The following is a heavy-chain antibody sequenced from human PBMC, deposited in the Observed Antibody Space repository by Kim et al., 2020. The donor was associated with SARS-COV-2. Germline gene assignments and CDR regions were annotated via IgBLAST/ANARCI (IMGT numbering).Heavy chain of an antibody. CDR2: INHSGST. J-gene: IGHJ4*02. CDR3: ARGGVSRLHVPRLIDY. Sequence: SETLSLTCAVYGGSFSGYYWSWIRQPPGKGLEWIGEINHSGSTTYNPSLKSRVTISVDTSKNQFSLKLSSVTAADTAVYYCARGGVSRLHVPRLIDYWGQGTLVTVSS. D-gene: IGHD6-25*01. V-gene: IGHV4-34*01. CDR1: GGSFSGYY.